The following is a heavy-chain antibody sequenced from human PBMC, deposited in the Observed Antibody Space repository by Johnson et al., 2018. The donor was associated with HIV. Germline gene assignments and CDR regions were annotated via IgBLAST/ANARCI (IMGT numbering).Heavy chain of an antibody. CDR2: ISYDGSNK. CDR3: AKAGGVFDI. CDR1: GFTFSSYA. J-gene: IGHJ3*02. Sequence: VQLVESGGGVVQPGRSLRLSCAASGFTFSSYAMHWVRQAPGKGLEWVAVISYDGSNKYYADSVKGRFTISRDNSKNTLYLQMNSLRAEDTAVYYCAKAGGVFDIWGQGTMVTVSS. D-gene: IGHD2-8*01. V-gene: IGHV3-30-3*01.